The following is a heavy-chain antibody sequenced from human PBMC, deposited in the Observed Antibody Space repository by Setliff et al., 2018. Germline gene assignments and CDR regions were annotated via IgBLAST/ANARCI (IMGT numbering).Heavy chain of an antibody. V-gene: IGHV3-15*01. CDR1: GFTFSNAW. J-gene: IGHJ4*02. CDR2: IKSKTDGGTT. CDR3: ATRLGDF. Sequence: GGSLRLSCAASGFTFSNAWMSWVRQAPGKGLEWVGRIKSKTDGGTTDYAAPVKGRFTISRDDSKNTMSLQMDSLKTEDTAVYFCATRLGDFWGQGTLVTVSS.